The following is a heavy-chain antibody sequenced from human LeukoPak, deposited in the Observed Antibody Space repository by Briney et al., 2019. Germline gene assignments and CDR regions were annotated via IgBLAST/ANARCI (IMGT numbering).Heavy chain of an antibody. D-gene: IGHD5-18*01. V-gene: IGHV3-7*03. CDR2: IKGDGSEK. CDR1: GFSITNYW. CDR3: AKDWGDGYSYGSYPKTFDY. J-gene: IGHJ4*02. Sequence: GGSLRLSCAVSGFSITNYWMTWVRQAPGKGLEWVANIKGDGSEKYYVDSVKGRFTISRDNDKNYLYLQMNSLRAEDTALYYCAKDWGDGYSYGSYPKTFDYWGQGTLVTVSS.